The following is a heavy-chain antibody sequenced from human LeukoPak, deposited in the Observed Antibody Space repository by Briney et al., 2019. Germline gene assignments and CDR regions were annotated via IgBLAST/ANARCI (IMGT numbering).Heavy chain of an antibody. D-gene: IGHD1-20*01. V-gene: IGHV3-23*01. J-gene: IGHJ4*02. CDR2: ISGSGGST. Sequence: GGSLRLSCAASGFTFSSYAMSWVRQAPGKGLEWVSAISGSGGSTYYADSVKGRFTISRDNSKNTLYLQMNSLRAEDTALYYGAKGLNWKCYYFDYWGQGTLVTVSS. CDR3: AKGLNWKCYYFDY. CDR1: GFTFSSYA.